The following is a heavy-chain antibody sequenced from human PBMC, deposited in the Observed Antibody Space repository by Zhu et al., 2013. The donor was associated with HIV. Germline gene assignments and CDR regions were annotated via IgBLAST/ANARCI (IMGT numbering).Heavy chain of an antibody. CDR1: GGTFSSYA. D-gene: IGHD3-3*01. J-gene: IGHJ5*01. V-gene: IGHV1-69*01. Sequence: QVQLVQSGAEVKKPGSSVKVSCKASGGTFSSYAISWVRQAPGQGLEWMGGIIPIFGTANYAQKFQGRVTITADESTSTAYMELSSLRSEDTAVYYCARGSVDFWSGYYGEPRYNWFDPGARNPGHRLL. CDR3: ARGSVDFWSGYYGEPRYNWFDP. CDR2: IIPIFGTA.